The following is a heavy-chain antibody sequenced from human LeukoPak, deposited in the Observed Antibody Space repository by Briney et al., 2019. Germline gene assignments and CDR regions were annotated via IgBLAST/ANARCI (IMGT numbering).Heavy chain of an antibody. Sequence: SETLSLTCTVSGGSISSYYWSWIRQPPGKGLEGIGYIYTSGSTNYNPSLKSRVTISVDTSKNQFSLKLSSVTAADTAVYYCASAGYCSSTSCSHFGWWFDPWGQGTLVTVSS. CDR1: GGSISSYY. D-gene: IGHD2-2*01. CDR3: ASAGYCSSTSCSHFGWWFDP. CDR2: IYTSGST. J-gene: IGHJ5*02. V-gene: IGHV4-4*09.